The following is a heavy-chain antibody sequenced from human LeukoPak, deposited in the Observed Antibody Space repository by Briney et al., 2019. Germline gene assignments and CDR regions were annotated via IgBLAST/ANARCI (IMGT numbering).Heavy chain of an antibody. CDR1: GFTFSSYS. J-gene: IGHJ4*02. Sequence: PGGSLRLSCAASGFTFSSYSMNWVRQAPGKGLEWVSYISTSSTTIYYADSVKGRFTISRDNAKNSVYLQMNSLRDDDTAVYYCARGCYYERSGYCPFDYWGPGTLVTVSS. CDR3: ARGCYYERSGYCPFDY. D-gene: IGHD3-22*01. V-gene: IGHV3-48*02. CDR2: ISTSSTTI.